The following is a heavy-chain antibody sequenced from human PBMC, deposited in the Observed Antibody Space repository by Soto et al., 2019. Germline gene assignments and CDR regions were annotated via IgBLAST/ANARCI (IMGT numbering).Heavy chain of an antibody. V-gene: IGHV3-33*03. D-gene: IGHD3-10*01. CDR2: IWYDGSNE. CDR1: GFTFSDYG. Sequence: QVQLVESGGGVVQPGKSLRLSCAASGFTFSDYGIHWVRQAPGKGLEWVAIIWYDGSNEYYADSVKGRFTISRDNSKNTLYLQMNSLRAEDTGMYYCAKDGTGSGNFLEYWGQGTLVTVSS. J-gene: IGHJ4*02. CDR3: AKDGTGSGNFLEY.